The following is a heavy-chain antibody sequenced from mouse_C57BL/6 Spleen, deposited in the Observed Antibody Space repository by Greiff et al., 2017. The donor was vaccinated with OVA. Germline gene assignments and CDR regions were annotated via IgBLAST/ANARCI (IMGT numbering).Heavy chain of an antibody. CDR1: GFTFSDYY. CDR3: ARDPVGYFDV. CDR2: INYDGSST. V-gene: IGHV5-16*01. Sequence: DVKLVESEGGLVQPGSSMKLSCTASGFTFSDYYMAWVRQVPEKGLEWVANINYDGSSTYYLDSLKSRFIISRDNAKNILYLQMSSLKSEDTATYYCARDPVGYFDVWGTGTTVTVSS. J-gene: IGHJ1*03.